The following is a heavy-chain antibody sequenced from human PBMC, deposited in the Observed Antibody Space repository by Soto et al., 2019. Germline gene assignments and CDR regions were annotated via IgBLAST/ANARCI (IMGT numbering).Heavy chain of an antibody. J-gene: IGHJ4*02. CDR3: ARHRYSYGVYYFDY. V-gene: IGHV4-39*01. CDR2: TFYSGST. CDR1: GGSISSSSYY. D-gene: IGHD5-18*01. Sequence: SETLSLTCTVSGGSISSSSYYWGWIRQPPGKGLEWIGSTFYSGSTYYNPSLKSRVTISVDTSKNQFSLKLSSVTAADTAVYYCARHRYSYGVYYFDYWGQGTLVTVSS.